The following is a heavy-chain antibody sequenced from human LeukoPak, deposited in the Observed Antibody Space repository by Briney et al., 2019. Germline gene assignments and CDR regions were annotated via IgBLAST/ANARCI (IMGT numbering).Heavy chain of an antibody. D-gene: IGHD3-10*01. V-gene: IGHV3-30*03. J-gene: IGHJ4*02. Sequence: GGSLRLSCAASGFXFTSYGMHWVRQAPGKGLEWVALITYDGYYKYYSDSVKGRFTISSDTSKNTLYLQMNSLRAEDTAVYYCARDLSPVVRASPMGYWGQGTLVTVSS. CDR1: GFXFTSYG. CDR2: ITYDGYYK. CDR3: ARDLSPVVRASPMGY.